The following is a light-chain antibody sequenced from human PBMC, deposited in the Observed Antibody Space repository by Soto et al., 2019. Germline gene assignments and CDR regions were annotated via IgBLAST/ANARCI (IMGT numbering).Light chain of an antibody. CDR2: WAS. CDR1: QSVLYSSNNKNY. Sequence: DIVMTQSPDSLAVSLGERATFNCKSCQSVLYSSNNKNYLAWYQQKPGQPPKLLIYWASTRESWVPDRFSGSGSGTDFTLTISSLQAEDVAVYYCQQYYSTPPTFGGGTKVEIK. CDR3: QQYYSTPPT. V-gene: IGKV4-1*01. J-gene: IGKJ4*01.